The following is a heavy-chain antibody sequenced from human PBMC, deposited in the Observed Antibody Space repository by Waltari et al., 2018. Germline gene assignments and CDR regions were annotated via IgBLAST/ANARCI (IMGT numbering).Heavy chain of an antibody. CDR3: TTRLSVGFAGALGDAFEI. CDR1: GYRFSDYF. V-gene: IGHV1-69-2*01. Sequence: EVQVLQSGAEVNKPGTTVKISCTVSGYRFSDYFMHWVRQAPGKGLEWVGLVDPSDGETKYSERFQDRVTLTADTSTDTAYMELSDLRSEDTAIFYCTTRLSVGFAGALGDAFEIWGQGTRVTVHS. D-gene: IGHD2-8*02. CDR2: VDPSDGET. J-gene: IGHJ3*02.